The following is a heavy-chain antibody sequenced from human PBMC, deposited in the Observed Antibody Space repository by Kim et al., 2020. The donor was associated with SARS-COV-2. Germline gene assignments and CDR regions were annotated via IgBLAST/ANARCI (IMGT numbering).Heavy chain of an antibody. J-gene: IGHJ4*02. V-gene: IGHV4-39*01. CDR1: GGSISSSSYY. Sequence: SETLSLTCTVSGGSISSSSYYWGWIRQPPGKGLEWIGSIYYSGSTYYNPSLKSRVTISVDTSKNQFSLKLSSVTAADTAVYYCARHATEIAVADNYYFDYWGQGTLVTVSS. D-gene: IGHD6-19*01. CDR2: IYYSGST. CDR3: ARHATEIAVADNYYFDY.